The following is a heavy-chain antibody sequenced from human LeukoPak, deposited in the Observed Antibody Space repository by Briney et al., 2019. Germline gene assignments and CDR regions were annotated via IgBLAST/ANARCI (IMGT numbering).Heavy chain of an antibody. CDR2: IYYSGST. CDR3: ARLYYDSSGYQGYYYYMDV. Sequence: SGTLSLTCTVSGGSISSYYWSWIRQPPGKGLEWIGYIYYSGSTNYNPSLKSRVTISVDTSKNQFSLKLSSVTAADTAVYYCARLYYDSSGYQGYYYYMDVWGKGTTVTVSS. J-gene: IGHJ6*03. CDR1: GGSISSYY. D-gene: IGHD3-22*01. V-gene: IGHV4-59*01.